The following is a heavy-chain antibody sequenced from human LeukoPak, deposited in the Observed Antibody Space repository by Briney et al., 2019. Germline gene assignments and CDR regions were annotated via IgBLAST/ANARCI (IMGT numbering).Heavy chain of an antibody. D-gene: IGHD3-9*01. CDR1: GFTFSNYA. J-gene: IGHJ4*02. CDR3: ARGATTGYYPY. Sequence: GGSLRLSRAASGFTFSNYAVLWVRQAPGKGLEWVAVISYDGNTQYYADSVKGRFTISRDNSKNTLYLQMNSLTAEDTAVYYCARGATTGYYPYWGQGTLVTVSS. V-gene: IGHV3-30-3*01. CDR2: ISYDGNTQ.